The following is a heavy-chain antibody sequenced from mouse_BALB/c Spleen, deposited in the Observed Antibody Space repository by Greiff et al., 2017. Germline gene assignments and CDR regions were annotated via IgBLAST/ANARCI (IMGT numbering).Heavy chain of an antibody. Sequence: EVQLQQSGPELVKPGASVKISCKASGYTFTDYNMHWVKQSHGKSLEWIGYIYPYNGGTGYNQKFKSKATLTVDNSSSTAYMELRSLTSEDSAVYYCARQLGLRGAWFAYWGQGTLVTVSA. CDR2: IYPYNGGT. V-gene: IGHV1S29*02. D-gene: IGHD3-1*01. J-gene: IGHJ3*01. CDR3: ARQLGLRGAWFAY. CDR1: GYTFTDYN.